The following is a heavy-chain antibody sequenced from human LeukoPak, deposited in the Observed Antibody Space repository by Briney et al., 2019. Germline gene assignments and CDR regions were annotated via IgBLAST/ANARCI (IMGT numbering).Heavy chain of an antibody. J-gene: IGHJ6*03. Sequence: PSETLSLTCAVYGGSFSGYYWSWIRQPPGKGLEWIGEINHSGSTNYNPSLKSRVTISVDTSKNQFSLKLSSVTAADTAVYYCARGLGVDFWSGYSASYYYYMDVWGKGTTVTVSS. D-gene: IGHD3-3*01. CDR2: INHSGST. V-gene: IGHV4-34*01. CDR1: GGSFSGYY. CDR3: ARGLGVDFWSGYSASYYYYMDV.